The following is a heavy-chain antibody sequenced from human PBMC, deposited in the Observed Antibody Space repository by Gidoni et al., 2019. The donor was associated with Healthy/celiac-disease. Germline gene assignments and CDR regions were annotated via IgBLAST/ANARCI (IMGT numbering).Heavy chain of an antibody. CDR1: GYSISSGSS. Sequence: QVQLQESGPGLVKPSETLSLTCAVSGYSISSGSSWGWIRQPPGKGLEWIGSIYHSGSTYYNPSLKSRVTISVDTSKNQFSLKLSSVTAADTAVYYCARDMYYYDSSGYYSRFDYWGQGTLVTVSS. D-gene: IGHD3-22*01. CDR3: ARDMYYYDSSGYYSRFDY. V-gene: IGHV4-38-2*02. J-gene: IGHJ4*02. CDR2: IYHSGST.